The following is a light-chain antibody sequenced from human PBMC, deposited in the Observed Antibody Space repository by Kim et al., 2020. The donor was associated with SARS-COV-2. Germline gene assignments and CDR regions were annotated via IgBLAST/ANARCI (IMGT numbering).Light chain of an antibody. Sequence: SVSQGQTASITCSGDKLGDKYVCWYQQRPGQSPVLVIYQDNKRPSGIPERFSGSNSGNTATLTISGTQAMDEADYYCQAWDSSIVVFGGGTQLTVL. CDR3: QAWDSSIVV. CDR1: KLGDKY. V-gene: IGLV3-1*01. J-gene: IGLJ2*01. CDR2: QDN.